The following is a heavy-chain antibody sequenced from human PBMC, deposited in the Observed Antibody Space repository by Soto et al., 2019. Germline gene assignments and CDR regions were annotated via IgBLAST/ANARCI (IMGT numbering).Heavy chain of an antibody. CDR2: IYHSGST. V-gene: IGHV4-30-2*01. CDR1: GGSISSGGYS. D-gene: IGHD2-15*01. Sequence: PSETLSLTCAVSGGSISSGGYSWSWIRQPPGKGLEWIGYIYHSGSTYYNPSLKSRVTISLDKSNNQFSLRLTSMTAADTAVYYCATLPPRIVVVMTDLPTWGQGTLVTVSS. CDR3: ATLPPRIVVVMTDLPT. J-gene: IGHJ5*02.